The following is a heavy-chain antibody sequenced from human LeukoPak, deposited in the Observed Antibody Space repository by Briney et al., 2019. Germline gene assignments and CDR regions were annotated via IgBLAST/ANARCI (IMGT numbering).Heavy chain of an antibody. J-gene: IGHJ4*02. Sequence: ASVKVSCKASGYTFTSYGISWVRQAPGQGLEWMGWISAYNGNTNYVQKLQGRVTMTTDTSTSTAYMELRSLRSDDTAVYYCARVTMVRGVIIGNDDYWGQGTLVTVSS. D-gene: IGHD3-10*01. CDR2: ISAYNGNT. CDR3: ARVTMVRGVIIGNDDY. V-gene: IGHV1-18*01. CDR1: GYTFTSYG.